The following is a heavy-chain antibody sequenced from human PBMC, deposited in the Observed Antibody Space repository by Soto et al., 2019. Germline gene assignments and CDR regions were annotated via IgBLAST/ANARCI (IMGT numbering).Heavy chain of an antibody. D-gene: IGHD3-9*01. CDR2: ISYDGSNK. J-gene: IGHJ4*02. V-gene: IGHV3-30-3*01. CDR3: ARVIPAVDYDILTGYYSDY. CDR1: GFTFSSYA. Sequence: GGSLRLSCAASGFTFSSYAMHWVRQAPGKGLEWVAVISYDGSNKYYADSVKGRFTISRDNSKNTLYLQMNSLRAEGTAVYYCARVIPAVDYDILTGYYSDYWGQGTLVTVSS.